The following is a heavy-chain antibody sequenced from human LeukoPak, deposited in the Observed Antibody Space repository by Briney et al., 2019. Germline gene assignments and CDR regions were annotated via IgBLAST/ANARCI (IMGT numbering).Heavy chain of an antibody. CDR1: GFTFSSYA. CDR3: AKTYCSSTSCYVFDY. CDR2: ISGSGGST. V-gene: IGHV3-23*01. D-gene: IGHD2-2*01. Sequence: GGSLRLSCAASGFTFSSYAMSWVRQAPGKGLEWVSAISGSGGSTYYADSVKGRFTISRDNSKNTLYLQVNSLRAEDTAVYYCAKTYCSSTSCYVFDYWGQGTLVTVSS. J-gene: IGHJ4*02.